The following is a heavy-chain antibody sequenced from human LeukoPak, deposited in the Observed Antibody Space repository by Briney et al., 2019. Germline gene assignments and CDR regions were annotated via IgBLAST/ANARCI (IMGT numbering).Heavy chain of an antibody. D-gene: IGHD3-10*01. V-gene: IGHV3-66*01. J-gene: IGHJ6*02. CDR2: IYDGGSA. CDR1: AFAFGDFGDHA. Sequence: GGSLRLSCTSSAFAFGDFGDHAMSWVRQAPGKGLEWVAVIYDGGSAYYAESVKGRFTISRHNSKNTVYLQMISLRAEVTAVYYCARDNVRNYGMDVWGQGTTVTVSS. CDR3: ARDNVRNYGMDV.